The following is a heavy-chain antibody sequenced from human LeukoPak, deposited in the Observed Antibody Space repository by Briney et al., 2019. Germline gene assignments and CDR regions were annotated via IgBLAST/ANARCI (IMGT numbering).Heavy chain of an antibody. V-gene: IGHV3-21*01. Sequence: GGSLRLSCAASGFTFSSYSMNWVRQAPGKWLEWVSSISSSSSYIYYADSVKGRFTISRDNAKNSLYLQMNSLRAEDTAVYYCARDRAVAGTSFGPGPEYYYYYGMDVWGQGTTVTVSS. CDR1: GFTFSSYS. J-gene: IGHJ6*02. CDR3: ARDRAVAGTSFGPGPEYYYYYGMDV. D-gene: IGHD6-19*01. CDR2: ISSSSSYI.